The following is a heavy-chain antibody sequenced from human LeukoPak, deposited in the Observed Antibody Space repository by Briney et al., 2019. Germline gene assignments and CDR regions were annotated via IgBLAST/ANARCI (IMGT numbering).Heavy chain of an antibody. CDR2: IKSKTDGGTT. CDR3: TTVALDYGDYVATNFDY. V-gene: IGHV3-15*01. D-gene: IGHD4-17*01. CDR1: GLTFSDAW. Sequence: GGSLRLSCTASGLTFSDAWMSWVRQAPGKGLEWVGRIKSKTDGGTTDYAAPVKGRFTISRDDSKNTLYLQMNSLKTEDTAVYYCTTVALDYGDYVATNFDYWGQGTLVTVSS. J-gene: IGHJ4*02.